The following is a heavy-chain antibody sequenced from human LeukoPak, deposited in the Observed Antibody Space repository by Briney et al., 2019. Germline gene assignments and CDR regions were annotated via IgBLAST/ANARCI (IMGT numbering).Heavy chain of an antibody. CDR2: IYYSGST. J-gene: IGHJ3*02. CDR3: ARDRGDYDSSGYYRPSDAFDI. D-gene: IGHD3-22*01. CDR1: GSSISSYY. V-gene: IGHV4-59*01. Sequence: PSETLSLTCTVSGSSISSYYWSWIRQPPGKGLEWIGYIYYSGSTNYNPSLKSRVTISVDTSKNQFSLKLSSVTAADTAVYYCARDRGDYDSSGYYRPSDAFDIWGQGTMVTVSS.